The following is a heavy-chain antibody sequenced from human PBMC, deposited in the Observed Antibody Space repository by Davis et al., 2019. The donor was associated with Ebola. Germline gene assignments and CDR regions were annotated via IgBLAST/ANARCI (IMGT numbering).Heavy chain of an antibody. J-gene: IGHJ6*02. Sequence: PGGSLRLSCAGSGFTFSTYAMTWVRQAPGKGLEWVSRIRGSGGAPHYDDSVKGRFNISRDNAKNSLFLQMNSLGADDTAVYYCARNGYYYAMNVWGQGTTVTVSS. CDR2: IRGSGGAP. CDR1: GFTFSTYA. V-gene: IGHV3-23*01. CDR3: ARNGYYYAMNV.